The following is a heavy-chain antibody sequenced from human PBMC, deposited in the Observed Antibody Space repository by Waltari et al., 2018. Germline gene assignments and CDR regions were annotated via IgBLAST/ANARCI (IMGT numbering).Heavy chain of an antibody. CDR3: AKDKAAIVYWFDP. D-gene: IGHD2-2*01. V-gene: IGHV3-23*01. Sequence: EVQLLESGGGLVKPGGSLSLSCAACGFTVRSYAMSWVRQAPGKGLEWVSAISGSGDATYYADSVKGRFTMSRDNSNNRLYLQMNSLRAEDTAIYYCAKDKAAIVYWFDPWGQGTLVTVSS. J-gene: IGHJ5*02. CDR1: GFTVRSYA. CDR2: ISGSGDAT.